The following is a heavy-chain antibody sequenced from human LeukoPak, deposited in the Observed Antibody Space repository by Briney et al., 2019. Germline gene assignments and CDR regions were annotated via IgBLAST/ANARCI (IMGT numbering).Heavy chain of an antibody. CDR1: GGSVSSSSYY. J-gene: IGHJ4*02. V-gene: IGHV4-39*07. D-gene: IGHD3-10*01. CDR3: ASNYDWGSYYIFGY. Sequence: SETLSRTCTVSGGSVSSSSYYWGWIRQPPGKGLEWIGSIYYSGSTYYNPSLKSRVTISLDASKNQFSLRLSSVTAADTAVYYCASNYDWGSYYIFGYWGQGTLVTVSS. CDR2: IYYSGST.